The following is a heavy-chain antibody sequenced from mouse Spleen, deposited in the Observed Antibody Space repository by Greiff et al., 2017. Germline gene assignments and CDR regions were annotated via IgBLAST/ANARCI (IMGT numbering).Heavy chain of an antibody. CDR1: GYTFTSYW. J-gene: IGHJ1*01. D-gene: IGHD1-3*01. CDR2: IDPSDSYT. V-gene: IGHV1-69*01. CDR3: ARREVTAMVARYWYFDV. Sequence: QVQLKQSGAELVMPGASVKLSCKASGYTFTSYWMHWVKQRPGQGLEWIGEIDPSDSYTNYNQKFKGKATLTVDKSSSTAYMQLSSLTSEDSAVYYCARREVTAMVARYWYFDVWGAGTTVTVSS.